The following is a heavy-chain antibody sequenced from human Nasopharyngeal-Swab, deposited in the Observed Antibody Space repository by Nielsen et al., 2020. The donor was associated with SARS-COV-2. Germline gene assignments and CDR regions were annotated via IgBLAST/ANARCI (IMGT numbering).Heavy chain of an antibody. V-gene: IGHV3-48*02. D-gene: IGHD2-2*02. CDR3: ARDAIVVVPAAIQY. Sequence: VRQAPGKGLEWVSYISSSSSTKYYTDSVKGRFTISRDNAKNSPYLQMNSLRDEDTAVYYCARDAIVVVPAAIQYWGQGTLVTVSS. J-gene: IGHJ4*02. CDR2: ISSSSSTK.